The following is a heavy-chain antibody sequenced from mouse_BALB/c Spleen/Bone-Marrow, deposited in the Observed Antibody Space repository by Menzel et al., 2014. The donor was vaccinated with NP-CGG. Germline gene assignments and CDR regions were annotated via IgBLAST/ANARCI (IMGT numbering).Heavy chain of an antibody. D-gene: IGHD1-1*01. CDR2: IRNKAYGYTT. CDR3: ARDMGGLLFDS. J-gene: IGHJ2*01. V-gene: IGHV7-3*02. CDR1: GFTFXDYY. Sequence: EVQRVESGGGLVQPGGSLRLSCVTSGFTFXDYYMNWVRQPPGEALEWLAFIRNKAYGYTTEYSASVKGRFTISRDNSQNILYLQMNTLRAEDSATYYCARDMGGLLFDSWGQGTTLSVSS.